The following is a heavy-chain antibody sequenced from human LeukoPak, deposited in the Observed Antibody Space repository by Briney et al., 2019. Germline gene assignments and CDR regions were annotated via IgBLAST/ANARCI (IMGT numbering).Heavy chain of an antibody. D-gene: IGHD3-22*01. Sequence: GGSLRLSCVASGFIFSNYGMTWVRQTPGKGLEWVATISSFGTDYAASVKGRFTISRDNSKNTLYLQMNSLRAEDTAVYYCAKGGTYYYDSSGYQATPSSAPPVDYWGQGTLVTVSS. CDR1: GFIFSNYG. CDR2: ISSFGT. CDR3: AKGGTYYYDSSGYQATPSSAPPVDY. V-gene: IGHV3-23*01. J-gene: IGHJ4*02.